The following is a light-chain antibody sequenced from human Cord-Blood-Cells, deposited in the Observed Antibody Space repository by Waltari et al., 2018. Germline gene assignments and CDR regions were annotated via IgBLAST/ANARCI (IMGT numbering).Light chain of an antibody. CDR2: QVS. CDR1: SSDVGSYNL. Sequence: QSALTQPASVSGSPGPSITISCTGTSSDVGSYNLVSWYQQHPGKAPKRMIYQVSKRPSGVSNRFSGSKSGNTAALTISGLQAEDEADYYCCSYAGSSTLVFGGGTKLTVL. V-gene: IGLV2-23*02. J-gene: IGLJ3*02. CDR3: CSYAGSSTLV.